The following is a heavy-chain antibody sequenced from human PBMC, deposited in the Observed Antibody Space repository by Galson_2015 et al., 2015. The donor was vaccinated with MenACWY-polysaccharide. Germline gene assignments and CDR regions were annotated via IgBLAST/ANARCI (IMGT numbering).Heavy chain of an antibody. CDR1: GFSLSTSGVG. CDR2: IYWDDDK. CDR3: ASKLAGPDAFDI. J-gene: IGHJ3*02. V-gene: IGHV2-5*02. Sequence: PALVKPTQTLTLTCTFSGFSLSTSGVGVGWIRQPPGKALEWLALIYWDDDKRYSPSLKSRLTITKDTPKNQVVLTMTNMDPVDTATYYCASKLAGPDAFDIWGQGTMVTVSS. D-gene: IGHD6-19*01.